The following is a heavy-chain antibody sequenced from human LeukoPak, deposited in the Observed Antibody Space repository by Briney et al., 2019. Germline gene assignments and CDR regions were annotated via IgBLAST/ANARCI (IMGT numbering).Heavy chain of an antibody. CDR1: GFTFSNYA. V-gene: IGHV3-23*01. J-gene: IGHJ5*02. D-gene: IGHD2-15*01. CDR3: ANTQGYYDA. CDR2: IYGDGDKR. Sequence: GGSLRLSCVASGFTFSNYAMTWVRQAPGEGLEMVSGIYGDGDKRVYGHDVMGRFTISRDNSKNTLFLQMNSLRADDTAVYYGANTQGYYDAWGQGALVTVSS.